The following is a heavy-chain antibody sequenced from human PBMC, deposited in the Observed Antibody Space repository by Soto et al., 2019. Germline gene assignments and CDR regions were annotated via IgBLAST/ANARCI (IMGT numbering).Heavy chain of an antibody. V-gene: IGHV3-15*01. D-gene: IGHD6-6*01. CDR2: IRGKTEGGTT. CDR1: GFIFSDAW. CDR3: AHYGSSSRGP. Sequence: EVQLVESGGNLVKPGGSLTLSCAASGFIFSDAWMSWVRQAPGTGLEWVGRIRGKTEGGTTDYAAPVKGRFTISRDDSKSTRYLQMNSLKTEDTAVYYCAHYGSSSRGPWGQGTLVTVAS. J-gene: IGHJ5*02.